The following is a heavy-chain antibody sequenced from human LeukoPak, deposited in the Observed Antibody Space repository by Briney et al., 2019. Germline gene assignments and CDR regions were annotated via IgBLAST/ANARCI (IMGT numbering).Heavy chain of an antibody. CDR2: ISSSSGYI. D-gene: IGHD6-13*01. CDR1: GFTFSSYS. CDR3: ARDLQGSAAAVSNY. Sequence: GGSLRLSCAASGFTFSSYSMNWVRQAPGKGLEWVSSISSSSGYIYYADSVKGRFTISRDNAKNSLYLQMNSLRAEDTAVYYCARDLQGSAAAVSNYWGQGTLVTVSS. J-gene: IGHJ4*02. V-gene: IGHV3-21*01.